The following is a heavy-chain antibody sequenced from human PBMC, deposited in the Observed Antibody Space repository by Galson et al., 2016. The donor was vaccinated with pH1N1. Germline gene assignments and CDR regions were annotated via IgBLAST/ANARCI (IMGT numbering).Heavy chain of an antibody. Sequence: SLRLSCAASGFTLSISAMNWVRQAPGKGLEWVSYISATGGSTYYADSVKGRFTISRDTPKNTMYLQMNSLRAEDTAVYYCAKFRESIPWRTGEFDLWGQGTLVTVSS. V-gene: IGHV3-23*01. CDR2: ISATGGST. CDR1: GFTLSISA. D-gene: IGHD3-10*01. J-gene: IGHJ4*02. CDR3: AKFRESIPWRTGEFDL.